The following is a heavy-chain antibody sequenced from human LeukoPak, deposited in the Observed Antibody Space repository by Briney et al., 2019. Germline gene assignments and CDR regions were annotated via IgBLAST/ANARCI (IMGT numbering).Heavy chain of an antibody. CDR3: AKDQLRTVTTFEAPYFDY. Sequence: SETLSLTCTVSGGSISSYYWSWIPQPAGKGLEWIGRIYTSGSTNYNPSLKSRVTMSVDTSKNQFSLKLSSVTAADTAVYYCAKDQLRTVTTFEAPYFDYWGQGTLVTVSS. J-gene: IGHJ4*02. V-gene: IGHV4-4*07. CDR1: GGSISSYY. D-gene: IGHD4-17*01. CDR2: IYTSGST.